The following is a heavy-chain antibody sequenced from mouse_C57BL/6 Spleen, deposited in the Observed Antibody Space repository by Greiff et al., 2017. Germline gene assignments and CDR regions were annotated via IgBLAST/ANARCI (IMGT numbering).Heavy chain of an antibody. CDR2: ISSGGSYT. CDR1: GFTFSSYG. V-gene: IGHV5-6*01. Sequence: VMLVESGGDLVKPGGSLKLSCAASGFTFSSYGMSWVRQTPDKRLEWVATISSGGSYTYSPDSVKGRFTISRDNAKNTLYLQMSSLKSEDTAMYYWARHGTSITTVGATERYYFDYWGQGTTLTVSS. J-gene: IGHJ2*01. D-gene: IGHD1-1*01. CDR3: ARHGTSITTVGATERYYFDY.